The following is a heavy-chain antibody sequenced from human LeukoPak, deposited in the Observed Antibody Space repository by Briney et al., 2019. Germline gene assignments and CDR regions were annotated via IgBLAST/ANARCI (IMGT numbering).Heavy chain of an antibody. V-gene: IGHV4-59*08. CDR2: IYDGGST. CDR1: GGSISTYS. D-gene: IGHD1-1*01. J-gene: IGHJ4*02. Sequence: PSETLSLTCTVSGGSISTYSWSWVRQPPGKGLEWIGLIYDGGSTYYNPSLKSRVTISVDTSNNQFSLRLNSVTAADTAIYYCARRLERRGGFDYWGQGTLVTVSS. CDR3: ARRLERRGGFDY.